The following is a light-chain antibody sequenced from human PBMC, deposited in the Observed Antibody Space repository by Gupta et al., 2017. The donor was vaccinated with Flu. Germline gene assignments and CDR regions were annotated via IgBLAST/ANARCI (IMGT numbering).Light chain of an antibody. CDR1: QSIGYS. CDR3: QQDNSVMPT. J-gene: IGKJ2*01. V-gene: IGKV1-5*03. Sequence: DIQMTQSPSTLSASVGDRVIITCRASQSIGYSLAWYQRKPGKAPELLIYRASHLEAGVPSRFSGSGSGTEFTLTITSLQPDDFATYFCQQDNSVMPTFGQGTKLDIK. CDR2: RAS.